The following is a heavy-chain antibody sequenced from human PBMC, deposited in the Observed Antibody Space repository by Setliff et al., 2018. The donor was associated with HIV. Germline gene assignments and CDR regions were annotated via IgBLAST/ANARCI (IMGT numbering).Heavy chain of an antibody. CDR2: IYYTGIP. V-gene: IGHV4-34*10. J-gene: IGHJ5*02. Sequence: SETLSLTCAVYGGSFSGNYWNWIRQPPGKGLEWIGLIYYTGIPTYNTSLKSRVTMSVDRSKNQFSLRLTSVTAADTAMYYCARVARVHPFDPWGQGTLVTVSS. CDR1: GGSFSGNY. CDR3: ARVARVHPFDP.